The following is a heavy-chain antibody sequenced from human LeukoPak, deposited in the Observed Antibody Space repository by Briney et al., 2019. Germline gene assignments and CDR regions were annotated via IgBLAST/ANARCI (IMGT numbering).Heavy chain of an antibody. CDR3: ATLEPDSSSAKEKPVDY. V-gene: IGHV1-18*01. D-gene: IGHD6-6*01. CDR2: ISAYNGNT. J-gene: IGHJ4*02. Sequence: GASVKVSCKASGYTFTSYGISWVRQAPGQGLEWMGWISAYNGNTNYAQKLQGRVTMTTDTSTSTAYMELRSLRSDDTAVYYCATLEPDSSSAKEKPVDYWGQGTLVTVSS. CDR1: GYTFTSYG.